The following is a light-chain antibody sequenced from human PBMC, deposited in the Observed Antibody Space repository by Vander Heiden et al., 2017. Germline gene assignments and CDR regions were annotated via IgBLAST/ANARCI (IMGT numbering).Light chain of an antibody. CDR1: QSLSRNF. Sequence: NVLTQSPVTLSLSPGQRATLTCRASQSLSRNFLAWYQQKPGQSPRLLIYGASNRAAGTPDRFSGSGSGTAFTLTISRLEPEYFAVYFCQQYDKLPLTFGGGTKVDLK. J-gene: IGKJ4*01. CDR2: GAS. CDR3: QQYDKLPLT. V-gene: IGKV3-20*01.